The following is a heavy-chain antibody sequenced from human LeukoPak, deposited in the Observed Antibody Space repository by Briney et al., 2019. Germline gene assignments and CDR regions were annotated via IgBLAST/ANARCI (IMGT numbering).Heavy chain of an antibody. Sequence: GGSLRLSCTVSGFTVSNSMSWVRQAPGKGLEWVSFIYSGSTHYSDSVKGRFTISRDNSKNTLYLQMNSLRAEDTAMYYCATDHCSSTSCYVEYWGQGTLVTVSS. CDR2: IYSGST. V-gene: IGHV3-53*01. J-gene: IGHJ4*02. D-gene: IGHD2-2*01. CDR1: GFTVSNS. CDR3: ATDHCSSTSCYVEY.